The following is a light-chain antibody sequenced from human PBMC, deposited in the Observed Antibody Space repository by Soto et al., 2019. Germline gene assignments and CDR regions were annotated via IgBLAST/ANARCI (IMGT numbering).Light chain of an antibody. J-gene: IGLJ1*01. Sequence: QSVLTQPPSASGSPGQSVAISCTGTTSDVGGYNYVSWYQQHPGKAPKLMIYEVNKRPSGVPDRFSGSKSGNTASLTVSGLQAEHEADYYCSAYAGSSNVFGTETKVTV. V-gene: IGLV2-8*01. CDR1: TSDVGGYNY. CDR3: SAYAGSSNV. CDR2: EVN.